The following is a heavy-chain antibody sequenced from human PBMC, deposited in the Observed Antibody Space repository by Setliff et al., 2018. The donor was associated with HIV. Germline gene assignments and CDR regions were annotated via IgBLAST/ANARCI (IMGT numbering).Heavy chain of an antibody. V-gene: IGHV1-24*01. D-gene: IGHD6-13*01. CDR1: GYTLTEVS. J-gene: IGHJ6*03. Sequence: ASVKVSCKVSGYTLTEVSVHWVRQAPGKGLEWMGYFDPQDGETVYAQKFQGRVTITADDSTSTAYMELTSLRSEDTAVYYCARDPDRVRGIYYYYMDVWGQGTTVTVSS. CDR3: ARDPDRVRGIYYYYMDV. CDR2: FDPQDGET.